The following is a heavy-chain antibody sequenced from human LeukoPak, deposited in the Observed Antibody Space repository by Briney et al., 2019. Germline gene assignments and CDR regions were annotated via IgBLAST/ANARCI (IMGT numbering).Heavy chain of an antibody. CDR3: AKDGGSSWSTGGGFDY. J-gene: IGHJ4*02. D-gene: IGHD6-13*01. Sequence: GGSLRLSCAASGFTFDDYAMHWVRQAPGKGLEWVSGISWNSGSIGYADSVKGRFTISRDNAKNSLYLQMNSLRAEDTALYYCAKDGGSSWSTGGGFDYWGQGTLVTVSS. CDR2: ISWNSGSI. CDR1: GFTFDDYA. V-gene: IGHV3-9*01.